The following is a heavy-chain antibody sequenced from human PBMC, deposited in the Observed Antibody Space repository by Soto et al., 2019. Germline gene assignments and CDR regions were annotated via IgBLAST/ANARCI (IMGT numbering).Heavy chain of an antibody. CDR1: GGSFSGYY. V-gene: IGHV4-34*01. Sequence: QVQLQQWGAGLLKPSETLSLTCAVYGGSFSGYYWSWIRQPPGKGLEWIGEINPSGSTNYNPSLTRRVTISVDTSKNQFSLKLSSVTAADTAVYYCARGRGDYIWGSYRKPLDAFDIWGQGTMVTVSS. CDR3: ARGRGDYIWGSYRKPLDAFDI. CDR2: INPSGST. D-gene: IGHD3-16*02. J-gene: IGHJ3*02.